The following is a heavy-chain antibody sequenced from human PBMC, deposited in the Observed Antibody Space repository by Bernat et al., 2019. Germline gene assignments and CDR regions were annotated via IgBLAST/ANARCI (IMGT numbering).Heavy chain of an antibody. J-gene: IGHJ4*02. CDR2: ISGDGTSA. CDR1: GFIFSDYW. Sequence: EVQLVESGGALVQPGGSLRLSCAASGFIFSDYWMHWVRQAPGKGLMWVSRISGDGTSAHYVDSVKGRFTISRDNAKNTLYLQINSLRVEDTAVYYCVRRHSSVGVADYWGQGTLVTVSS. CDR3: VRRHSSVGVADY. D-gene: IGHD3-3*01. V-gene: IGHV3-74*01.